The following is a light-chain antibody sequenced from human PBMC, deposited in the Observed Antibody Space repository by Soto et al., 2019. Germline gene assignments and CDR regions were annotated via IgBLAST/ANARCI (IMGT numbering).Light chain of an antibody. V-gene: IGKV1-5*01. CDR2: DAS. CDR1: QSISSW. CDR3: QQYENYWT. J-gene: IGKJ1*01. Sequence: IQMTQSPSTLSASVGDRVTITFRASQSISSWLAWYQQKPGKAPKLLIYDASSLESGVPSRFSGSGSGTEFSLTISNLQPDDSATYYCQQYENYWTFAQGTKVDI.